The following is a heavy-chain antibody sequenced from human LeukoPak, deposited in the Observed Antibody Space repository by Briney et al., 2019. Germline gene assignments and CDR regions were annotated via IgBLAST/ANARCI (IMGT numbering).Heavy chain of an antibody. V-gene: IGHV3-21*01. J-gene: IGHJ4*02. CDR1: GFTFSSYS. CDR3: ARDGDTVIIPADLDY. D-gene: IGHD2-2*01. CDR2: ISSSSSYI. Sequence: GGSLKLSCAASGFTFSSYSMNWVGQAPGKGLGWVSSISSSSSYIYYADSVRGRFTISRDNAENSLYLQMNSLTAEDTAVYYCARDGDTVIIPADLDYWGQGTLVTVSS.